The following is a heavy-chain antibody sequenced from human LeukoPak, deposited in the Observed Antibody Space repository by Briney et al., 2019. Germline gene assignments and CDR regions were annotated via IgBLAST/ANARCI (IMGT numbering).Heavy chain of an antibody. CDR2: ISAYNGNT. CDR3: ARNRYSSSGDPFDY. CDR1: GYTFTSYG. J-gene: IGHJ4*02. D-gene: IGHD6-13*01. V-gene: IGHV1-18*01. Sequence: GASVKVSCKASGYTFTSYGISWVRQAPGQGLEWMGWISAYNGNTNYAQKLQGRVTMTTDTSTSTAYMELRSLRSDDTAVYYWARNRYSSSGDPFDYWGQETLVTVSS.